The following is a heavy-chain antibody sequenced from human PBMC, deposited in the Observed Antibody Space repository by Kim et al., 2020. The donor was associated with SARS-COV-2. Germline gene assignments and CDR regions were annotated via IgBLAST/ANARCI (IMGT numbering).Heavy chain of an antibody. CDR1: GGSISSYY. J-gene: IGHJ6*02. D-gene: IGHD6-13*01. V-gene: IGHV4-59*13. CDR3: ATSIAAAWLRNYYGMDV. Sequence: SQTLSLTCTVSGGSISSYYWSWIRQPPGKGLEWIGYIYYSGSTNYNPSLKSRVTISVDTSKNQFSLKLSSVTAADTAVYYCATSIAAAWLRNYYGMDVWGQGTTVTVSS. CDR2: IYYSGST.